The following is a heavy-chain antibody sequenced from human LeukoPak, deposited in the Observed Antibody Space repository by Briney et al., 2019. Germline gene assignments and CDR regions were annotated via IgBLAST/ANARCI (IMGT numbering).Heavy chain of an antibody. D-gene: IGHD5-12*01. CDR3: ARRLSGMDV. CDR2: ISSSGSTI. Sequence: AGGSLRLSCAASGFTFSSYDMNWVRQAPGKGLEWVSYISSSGSTIYYADSVKGRFTISRDNAKNSLYLQMNSLRAEDTAVYYCARRLSGMDVWGQGTTVIVSS. V-gene: IGHV3-48*03. J-gene: IGHJ6*02. CDR1: GFTFSSYD.